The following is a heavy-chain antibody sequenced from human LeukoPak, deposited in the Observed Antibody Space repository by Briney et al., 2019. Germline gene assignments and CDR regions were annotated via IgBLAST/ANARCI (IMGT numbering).Heavy chain of an antibody. J-gene: IGHJ3*02. CDR1: GYTFTSYY. V-gene: IGHV1-46*01. D-gene: IGHD1-26*01. CDR2: INPSGGST. Sequence: ASVKVSCKASGYTFTSYYMHWVRQAPGQGLEWMGIINPSGGSTSYAQKFQGRVTMTRDTSTSTVYMELSSLRSEDTAVYYCARAPSTYIVGATNGAFDIWGQGTMVTVSS. CDR3: ARAPSTYIVGATNGAFDI.